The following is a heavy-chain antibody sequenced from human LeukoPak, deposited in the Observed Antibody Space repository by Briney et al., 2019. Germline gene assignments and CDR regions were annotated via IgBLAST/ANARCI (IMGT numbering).Heavy chain of an antibody. D-gene: IGHD5-18*01. CDR2: IYYSGST. CDR1: GGSLSDYY. J-gene: IGHJ4*02. CDR3: ARGTVQLPFDY. V-gene: IGHV4-59*01. Sequence: SETLSLTCAVYGGSLSDYYWSWIRQPPGKGLEWIGYIYYSGSTNYNPSLKSRVTISVDTSKNQFSLKLSSVTAADTAVYYCARGTVQLPFDYWGQGTLVTVSS.